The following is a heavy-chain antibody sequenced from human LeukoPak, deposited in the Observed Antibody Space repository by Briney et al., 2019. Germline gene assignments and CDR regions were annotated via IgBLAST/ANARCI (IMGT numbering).Heavy chain of an antibody. CDR1: GYSINNYW. CDR3: ARQEYCSGGSCYTWFDP. D-gene: IGHD2-15*01. V-gene: IGHV5-51*01. J-gene: IGHJ5*02. CDR2: IYPADSDI. Sequence: GESLQISCKGSGYSINNYWIGWVRQMPGKGLEWIGIIYPADSDIRYSPSFQGQVTISADKSISTAYLQWSSLKASDTAMYYCARQEYCSGGSCYTWFDPWGQGTLVTVSS.